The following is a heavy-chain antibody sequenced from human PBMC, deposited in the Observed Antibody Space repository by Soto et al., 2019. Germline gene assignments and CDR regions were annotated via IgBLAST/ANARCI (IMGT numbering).Heavy chain of an antibody. CDR3: ARDLGVGAASDY. CDR2: INAGNGNT. J-gene: IGHJ4*02. D-gene: IGHD1-26*01. Sequence: ASVKVSCKASGYTFTSYAMHWVRQAPGQRLEWMGWINAGNGNTKYSQKFQGRVTITRDTSASTAYMELSSLRSEDTAVYYCARDLGVGAASDYWAQGTLVTVSS. V-gene: IGHV1-3*01. CDR1: GYTFTSYA.